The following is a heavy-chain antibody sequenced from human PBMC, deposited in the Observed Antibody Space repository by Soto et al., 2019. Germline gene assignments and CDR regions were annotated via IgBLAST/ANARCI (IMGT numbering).Heavy chain of an antibody. CDR1: GYTFTGYY. CDR2: INPNSGGT. Sequence: ASVKVSCKASGYTFTGYYMHWVRQAPGQGLEWMGWINPNSGGTNYAQKFQGWVTMTRDTSISTAYMELSRLRSDDTAVYYCARDRPGGEQQQFSYYGMDVWGQGTTVTVSS. J-gene: IGHJ6*02. D-gene: IGHD6-13*01. CDR3: ARDRPGGEQQQFSYYGMDV. V-gene: IGHV1-2*04.